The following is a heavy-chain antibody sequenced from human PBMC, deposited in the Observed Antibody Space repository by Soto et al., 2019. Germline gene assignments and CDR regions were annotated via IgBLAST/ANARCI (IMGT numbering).Heavy chain of an antibody. V-gene: IGHV3-33*08. CDR1: GFTFNTYG. D-gene: IGHD2-21*02. Sequence: QVQLVESGGGVVQPGGSLRLSCTTSGFTFNTYGMHWVRQAPGKGLEWVAIIWYDGSNKYYADSVKGRFTISRDNSKNTLYLQMNSLRAEDTALYYCARGDCTGAYCYSWPFNYGVDVWVQGTTVTVSS. J-gene: IGHJ6*02. CDR2: IWYDGSNK. CDR3: ARGDCTGAYCYSWPFNYGVDV.